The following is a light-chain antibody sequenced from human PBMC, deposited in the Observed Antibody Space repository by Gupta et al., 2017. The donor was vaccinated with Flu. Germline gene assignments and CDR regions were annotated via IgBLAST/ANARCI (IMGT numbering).Light chain of an antibody. Sequence: SVLTQPPQASATPGQRVTFSCSGSNPNIGNNYVYCYQQLPGTAPKVLMYSNDQRPSGVPGRFSGSKSCTSASLAISGLRSEDEAAYYCSSWDDRLSGWVFGGGTKLTVL. CDR1: NPNIGNNY. CDR2: SND. V-gene: IGLV1-47*02. CDR3: SSWDDRLSGWV. J-gene: IGLJ3*02.